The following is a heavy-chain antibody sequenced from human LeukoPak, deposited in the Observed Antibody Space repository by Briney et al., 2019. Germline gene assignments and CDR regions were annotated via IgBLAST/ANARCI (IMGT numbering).Heavy chain of an antibody. CDR3: ARGTAAGKRGDFDY. CDR2: INHSGST. Sequence: SETLSLTCAVYVGSFSGYYWSWIRQPPGKGLEWIGEINHSGSTNYNPSLKSRVTISVDTSKNQFSLKLSSVTAADTAVYYCARGTAAGKRGDFDYWGQGTLVTVSS. CDR1: VGSFSGYY. J-gene: IGHJ4*02. D-gene: IGHD6-13*01. V-gene: IGHV4-34*01.